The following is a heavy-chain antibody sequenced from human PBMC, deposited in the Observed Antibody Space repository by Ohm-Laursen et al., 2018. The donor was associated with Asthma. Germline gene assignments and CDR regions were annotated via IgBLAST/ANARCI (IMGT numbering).Heavy chain of an antibody. D-gene: IGHD2-15*01. CDR2: INAGNGNT. CDR3: ARESVVEPYFDY. V-gene: IGHV1-3*01. CDR1: GYTFTSYA. J-gene: IGHJ4*02. Sequence: SVKVSCKASGYTFTSYAMHWVRQAPGQRLEWMGWINAGNGNTKYSQKFQGRVTITRDTSASTAYMELSSLRSEDTAVYYCARESVVEPYFDYWGQGTLVTVSS.